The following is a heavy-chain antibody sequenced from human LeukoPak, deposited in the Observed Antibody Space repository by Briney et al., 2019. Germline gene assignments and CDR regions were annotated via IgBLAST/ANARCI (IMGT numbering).Heavy chain of an antibody. Sequence: PSETLSLTCTVSGGSISSSSYYWGWIRQPPGKGLEWIGSIYYSGSTYYNPSLKSRVTISVDTSKNQFSLKLSSVTAADTAVYYCARHYYDSSGYALDAFDVWGQGTMVTVSS. CDR1: GGSISSSSYY. CDR2: IYYSGST. CDR3: ARHYYDSSGYALDAFDV. D-gene: IGHD3-22*01. J-gene: IGHJ3*01. V-gene: IGHV4-39*01.